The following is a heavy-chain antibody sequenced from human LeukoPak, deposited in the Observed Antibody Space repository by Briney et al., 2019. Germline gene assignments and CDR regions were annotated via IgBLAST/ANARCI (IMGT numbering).Heavy chain of an antibody. D-gene: IGHD5-18*01. Sequence: GGSLRLSCAASGFTFSSYAMSWVRQAPGKGLEWVSAISGSGGSTYYAGSVKGRFTISRDNSKNTLYLEMNSLRAEDTAVYYCAIPDTAMVTTRLGYFDYWGQGTLVTVSS. CDR3: AIPDTAMVTTRLGYFDY. CDR2: ISGSGGST. J-gene: IGHJ4*02. V-gene: IGHV3-23*01. CDR1: GFTFSSYA.